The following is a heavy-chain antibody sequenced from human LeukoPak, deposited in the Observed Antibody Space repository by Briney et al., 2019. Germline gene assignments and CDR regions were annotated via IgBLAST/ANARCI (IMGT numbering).Heavy chain of an antibody. V-gene: IGHV4-39*01. D-gene: IGHD2-15*01. J-gene: IGHJ6*03. CDR2: IYYSGST. CDR1: GGSISSSSYY. CDR3: AIGKYCSGGSCPSYYYYYYMDV. Sequence: SETLSLTCTVSGGSISSSSYYWGWIRQPPGKGLEWIGGIYYSGSTYYNPSLKSRVTISVDTSKNQFSLKLSSVTAADTAVYYCAIGKYCSGGSCPSYYYYYYMDVWGKGTTVTVSS.